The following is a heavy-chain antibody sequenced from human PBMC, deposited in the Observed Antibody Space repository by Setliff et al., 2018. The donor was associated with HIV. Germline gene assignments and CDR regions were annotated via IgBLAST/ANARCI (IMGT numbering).Heavy chain of an antibody. CDR3: ARHPDSGFYYSPLLNNWYFDL. CDR1: GASISTYS. V-gene: IGHV4-4*09. J-gene: IGHJ2*01. D-gene: IGHD3-22*01. Sequence: KTSETLSLTCIVSGASISTYSWSWIRQSPGKGLECIGYISTSGSTNYNPSLKSRVTISLDTSKNQFSLKLTSVTAADTAVYYCARHPDSGFYYSPLLNNWYFDLWG. CDR2: ISTSGST.